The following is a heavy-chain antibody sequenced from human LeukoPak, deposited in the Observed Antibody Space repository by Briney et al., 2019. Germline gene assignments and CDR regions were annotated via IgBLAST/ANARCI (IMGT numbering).Heavy chain of an antibody. J-gene: IGHJ4*02. V-gene: IGHV1-8*03. CDR2: MNPNSGNT. Sequence: ASVKVSCKASGYTFTSYDINWVRQATGQGLEWMGWMNPNSGNTGYAQKFQGRVIITRNTSISTAYMELSSLRSEDTAVYYCARVGYYDFWSGYYPDYWGQGTLVTVSS. D-gene: IGHD3-3*01. CDR1: GYTFTSYD. CDR3: ARVGYYDFWSGYYPDY.